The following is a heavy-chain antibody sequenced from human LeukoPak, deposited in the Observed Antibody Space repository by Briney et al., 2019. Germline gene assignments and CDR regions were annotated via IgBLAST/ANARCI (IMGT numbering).Heavy chain of an antibody. CDR3: ARAYEYYYDSSGCLY. Sequence: GGSLRLSCAASGFTFSSYAMHWVRQAPGKGLEWVAVISYDGSNKYYADSVKGRFTISRDNSKNTLYLQMNSLRAEDTAVYYCARAYEYYYDSSGCLYWGQGTLVTVSS. CDR2: ISYDGSNK. J-gene: IGHJ4*02. D-gene: IGHD3-22*01. CDR1: GFTFSSYA. V-gene: IGHV3-30-3*01.